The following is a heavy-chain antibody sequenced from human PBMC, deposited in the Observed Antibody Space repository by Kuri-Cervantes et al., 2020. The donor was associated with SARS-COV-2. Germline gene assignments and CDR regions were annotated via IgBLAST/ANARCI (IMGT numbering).Heavy chain of an antibody. D-gene: IGHD6-13*01. CDR3: ARVPHSSRGGGYFDY. Sequence: ASVKVSCKASGYTFTGYYMHWVRQAPGQGLEWMGWINPNSGGTNYAQKFQGWVTMTRDTSISTAYMELSSLRSEDTAVYYCARVPHSSRGGGYFDYWGQGTLVTVSS. V-gene: IGHV1-2*04. J-gene: IGHJ4*02. CDR1: GYTFTGYY. CDR2: INPNSGGT.